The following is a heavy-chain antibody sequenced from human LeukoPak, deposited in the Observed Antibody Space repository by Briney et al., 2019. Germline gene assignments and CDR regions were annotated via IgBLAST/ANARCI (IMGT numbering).Heavy chain of an antibody. CDR1: GGSISSYY. J-gene: IGHJ5*02. D-gene: IGHD6-13*01. Sequence: SETLSLTCTVSGGSISSYYWSWIRQPPGKGLEWIGEINHSGSTNYNPSLKSRVTISVDTSKNQFSLKLSSVTAADTAVYYCARAIAAAGTSRPNWFDPWGQGTLVTVSS. CDR3: ARAIAAAGTSRPNWFDP. V-gene: IGHV4-34*01. CDR2: INHSGST.